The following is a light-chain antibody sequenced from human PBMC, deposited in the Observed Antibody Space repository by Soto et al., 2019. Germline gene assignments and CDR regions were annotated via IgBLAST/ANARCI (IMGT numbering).Light chain of an antibody. V-gene: IGLV2-14*01. CDR3: SSYTDSNTVL. CDR1: SSDVGAYNY. J-gene: IGLJ2*01. CDR2: EVA. Sequence: QSPLTQPASVSGSPGQSITISCTGTSSDVGAYNYVSWYQHHPGKAPKLIIYEVANRPSGVSNRFSGSKSGNTASLTISGLQAEDEADYYCSSYTDSNTVLFGGGTKLTVL.